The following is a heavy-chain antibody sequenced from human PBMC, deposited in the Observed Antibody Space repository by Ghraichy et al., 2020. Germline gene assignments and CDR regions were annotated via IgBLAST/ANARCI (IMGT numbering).Heavy chain of an antibody. D-gene: IGHD1-26*01. CDR3: ASTPSVGPGDY. Sequence: SETLSLTCTVSGGSISSGDYYWSWIRQPPGKGLEWIGYIYYSGSTYYNPSLKSRVTISVDTSKNQFSLKLSSVTAADTAVYYCASTPSVGPGDYWGQGTLVTVSS. CDR2: IYYSGST. CDR1: GGSISSGDYY. V-gene: IGHV4-30-4*01. J-gene: IGHJ4*02.